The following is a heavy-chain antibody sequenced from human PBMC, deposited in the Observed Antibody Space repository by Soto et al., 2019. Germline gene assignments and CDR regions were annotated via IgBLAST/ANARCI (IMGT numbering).Heavy chain of an antibody. D-gene: IGHD6-19*01. CDR2: IYYSGST. CDR1: GGFISSGDSS. V-gene: IGHV4-31*11. Sequence: PSETLSLTCAVSGGFISSGDSSWSWIRQHTGKGLEWIGYIYYSGSTYYNPSLKSRVTISVDTSKNQFSLKLSSVTAADTAVYYCAAGGIAVPLVRSNVYYYYGMDVWGQGTTVTVSS. CDR3: AAGGIAVPLVRSNVYYYYGMDV. J-gene: IGHJ6*02.